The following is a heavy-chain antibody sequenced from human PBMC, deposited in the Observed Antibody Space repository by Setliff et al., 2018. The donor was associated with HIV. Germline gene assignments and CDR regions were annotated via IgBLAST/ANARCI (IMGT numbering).Heavy chain of an antibody. CDR2: IYPGDSDT. CDR3: ARQGRAPDDAFDI. V-gene: IGHV5-51*01. CDR1: GYSFTSYW. Sequence: GESLKISCKGSGYSFTSYWIDWVRQMPGKGLEWMGIIYPGDSDTRYSPSFQGQVTISADKSISTAYLQWSSLKASDTAIYYCARQGRAPDDAFDIWGQGTMVTVSS. J-gene: IGHJ3*02.